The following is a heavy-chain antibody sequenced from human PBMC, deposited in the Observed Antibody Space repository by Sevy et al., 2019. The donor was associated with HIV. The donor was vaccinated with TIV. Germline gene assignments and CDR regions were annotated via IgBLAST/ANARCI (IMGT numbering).Heavy chain of an antibody. CDR3: ARDRYYDASGYYYYYYGMDV. V-gene: IGHV3-66*01. Sequence: GGSLRLSCAASGLTVTDNYMNWVRQAPGKGLELVSVIYSDGRTYYVDSAKGRFTISRDNSRNTLYLQMTSLRPEDTAVYYCARDRYYDASGYYYYYYGMDVWGQGTTVTVSS. CDR1: GLTVTDNY. D-gene: IGHD3-22*01. CDR2: IYSDGRT. J-gene: IGHJ6*02.